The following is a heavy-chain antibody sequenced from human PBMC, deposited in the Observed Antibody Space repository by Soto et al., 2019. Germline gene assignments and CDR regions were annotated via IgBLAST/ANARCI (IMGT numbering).Heavy chain of an antibody. CDR3: ARNDEGGSRV. J-gene: IGHJ4*02. D-gene: IGHD2-2*01. Sequence: EVQLVESGGGLVKPGGSLRLSCVASGFTFTRYGMNWVRQAPGKGLEWVSSISDGSDYIVYADSMKGRFTISRDNAKNSLYLEMNSLRAEDTPVYFCARNDEGGSRVGGQGTLVTVSS. V-gene: IGHV3-21*01. CDR1: GFTFTRYG. CDR2: ISDGSDYI.